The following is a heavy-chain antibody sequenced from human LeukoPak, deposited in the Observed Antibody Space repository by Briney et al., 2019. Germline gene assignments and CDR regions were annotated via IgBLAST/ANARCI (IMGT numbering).Heavy chain of an antibody. V-gene: IGHV1-69*04. D-gene: IGHD3-22*01. Sequence: SVKVSCKASGGTFSSYAISWVRQAPGQGLEWMGRIIPILGIANYAQKFQGRVTITADKSTSTAYMELRSLRSDDTAVYYCARVEYYYDSSGSMNWFDPWGQGTLVTVSS. CDR1: GGTFSSYA. CDR2: IIPILGIA. J-gene: IGHJ5*02. CDR3: ARVEYYYDSSGSMNWFDP.